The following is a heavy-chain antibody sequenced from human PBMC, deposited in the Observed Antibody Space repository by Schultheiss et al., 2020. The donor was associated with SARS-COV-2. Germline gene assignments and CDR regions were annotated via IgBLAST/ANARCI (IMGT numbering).Heavy chain of an antibody. D-gene: IGHD6-19*01. V-gene: IGHV3-48*01. CDR1: GFTFSSYS. CDR3: ARDEQWLALDY. Sequence: GGSLRLSCAASGFTFSSYSMNWVRQAPGKGLEWVSYIRSSSSTTYYADSMKGRFTISRDNSKNTLYLQMNSLRAEDTAVYYCARDEQWLALDYWGQGTLVTVSS. CDR2: IRSSSSTT. J-gene: IGHJ4*02.